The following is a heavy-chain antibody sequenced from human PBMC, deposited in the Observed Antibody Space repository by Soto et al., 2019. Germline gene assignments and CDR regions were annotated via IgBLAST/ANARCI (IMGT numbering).Heavy chain of an antibody. J-gene: IGHJ3*02. CDR3: ATVAYRWLDAFDI. V-gene: IGHV3-30*03. Sequence: QVQLVESGGGVVQPGRSLRLSCAASGFTFSSYCMHWVRQAPGKGLERVAVISYDGSNKYYADSVKGRFTISRDNSKNTLYLQMNSLRAEDTAVYYCATVAYRWLDAFDIWGQWTMVTVSS. CDR1: GFTFSSYC. D-gene: IGHD2-2*01. CDR2: ISYDGSNK.